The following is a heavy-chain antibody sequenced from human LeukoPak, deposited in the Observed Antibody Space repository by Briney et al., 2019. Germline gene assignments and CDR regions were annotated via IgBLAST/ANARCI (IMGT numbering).Heavy chain of an antibody. CDR2: IGTAGDT. CDR1: GFTFSSYD. D-gene: IGHD3-10*01. V-gene: IGHV3-13*01. CDR3: ARGRGSTGRFWFDY. J-gene: IGHJ4*02. Sequence: PGGSLRLSCAASGFTFSSYDMHWVRQATGKGLEWVSAIGTAGDTYYPGSVKGRFAISRENAKNSLYPQMNSLRAGDTAVYYCARGRGSTGRFWFDYWGQGTLVTVSS.